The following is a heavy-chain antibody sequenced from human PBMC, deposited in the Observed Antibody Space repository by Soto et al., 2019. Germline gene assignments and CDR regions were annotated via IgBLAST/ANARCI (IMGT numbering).Heavy chain of an antibody. CDR2: ISYDGSNK. D-gene: IGHD3-22*01. V-gene: IGHV3-30*18. CDR3: VKDLNSVGYDHSSGFYAFDD. CDR1: GFTFRSYA. J-gene: IGHJ4*02. Sequence: GGSLRLSCAASGFTFRSYAMHWVRQAPGKGLEWVAVISYDGSNKYYADSVKGRFTISRDNSKNTLYLQMNSLRAEDTAVYYCVKDLNSVGYDHSSGFYAFDDGGQG.